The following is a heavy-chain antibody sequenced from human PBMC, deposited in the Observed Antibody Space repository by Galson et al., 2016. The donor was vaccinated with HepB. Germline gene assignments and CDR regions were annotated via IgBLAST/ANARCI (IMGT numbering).Heavy chain of an antibody. CDR3: AKLGVSDSGSAAY. Sequence: SLRLSCAASGFTFSSYAMTWVRQAPRTGLECVSVIDGSDGTTYYADSVKGRFTISRDNSKNTLYLQMNSLRAEDTAIYYCAKLGVSDSGSAAYWGQGTLVTVSS. CDR1: GFTFSSYA. V-gene: IGHV3-23*01. CDR2: IDGSDGTT. J-gene: IGHJ4*02. D-gene: IGHD2-15*01.